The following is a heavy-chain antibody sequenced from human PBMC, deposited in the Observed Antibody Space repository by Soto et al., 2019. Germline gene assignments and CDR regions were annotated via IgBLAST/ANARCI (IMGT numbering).Heavy chain of an antibody. V-gene: IGHV1-8*01. CDR3: ARGGDTSTWYDLDY. Sequence: QVQLVQSGAEVKKPGASVKVSCKASGYTFTSFDINWVRQAPGQGLEWMGWMNPATGNTGYAQKFQGRVTMTRNTSINTAYMELSSLRSEDTAVYFCARGGDTSTWYDLDYWGQGPLITVSS. CDR2: MNPATGNT. J-gene: IGHJ4*02. D-gene: IGHD6-13*01. CDR1: GYTFTSFD.